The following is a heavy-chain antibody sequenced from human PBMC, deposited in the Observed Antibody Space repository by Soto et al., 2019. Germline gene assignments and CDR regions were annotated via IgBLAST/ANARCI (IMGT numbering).Heavy chain of an antibody. CDR2: ISTYHGHT. V-gene: IGHV1-18*01. J-gene: IGHJ6*03. CDR3: ARDPRSGRISGEGAYKCCYMDV. D-gene: IGHD3-3*01. Sequence: QVQLVQSGAEVKKPGASVKVSCKTSGYSFTDYGVNWVRQAPGQGLEWMGWISTYHGHTNYAQKLQGRVTMTTDTSTSTVYMELRSLRSDDTAVYYCARDPRSGRISGEGAYKCCYMDVWGKGTTVTVSS. CDR1: GYSFTDYG.